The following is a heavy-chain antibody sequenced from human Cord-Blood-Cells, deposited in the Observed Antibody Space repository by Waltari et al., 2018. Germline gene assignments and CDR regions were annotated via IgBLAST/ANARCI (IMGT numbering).Heavy chain of an antibody. Sequence: EGKLFVYAVGLVPPGGSRRLSCAASGFTFSSYDMRWCPQAPGKGLEWVSAISGRGGSTYYADSVKGRFTISRDNSKNTLYLEMNSLRAEDTAVYYCAKSSSGYRVDAFDIWGQGTMVTVSS. CDR3: AKSSSGYRVDAFDI. CDR1: GFTFSSYD. J-gene: IGHJ3*02. D-gene: IGHD5-12*01. V-gene: IGHV3-23*01. CDR2: ISGRGGST.